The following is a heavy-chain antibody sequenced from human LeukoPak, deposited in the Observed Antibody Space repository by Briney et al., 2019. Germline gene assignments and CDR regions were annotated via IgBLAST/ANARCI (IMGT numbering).Heavy chain of an antibody. CDR1: GFTFNSYS. CDR2: ISYDGSNK. J-gene: IGHJ4*02. CDR3: AKDFRYGGNSPFDY. D-gene: IGHD4-23*01. V-gene: IGHV3-30*04. Sequence: GRSLRLSCAASGFTFNSYSMHWVRQAPGKGLEWVAVISYDGSNKYYADSVKGRFTISRDNSKNTLYLQMNSLRAEDTAVYYCAKDFRYGGNSPFDYWGQGTLVTVSS.